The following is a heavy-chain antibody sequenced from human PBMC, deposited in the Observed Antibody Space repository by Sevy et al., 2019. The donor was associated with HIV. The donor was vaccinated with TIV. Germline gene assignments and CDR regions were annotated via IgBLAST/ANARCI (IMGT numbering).Heavy chain of an antibody. V-gene: IGHV1-18*01. CDR2: ISAYNGNT. J-gene: IGHJ4*02. CDR1: GYTFTSYG. CDR3: ARDFRPYCSSTSCSYTPYSSSWYESDY. D-gene: IGHD2-2*01. Sequence: ASVKVSCKASGYTFTSYGISWVRQAPGQGLEWMGWISAYNGNTNYAQKLQGRVTMTTDTSTSTAYMELRSLRSDDTAVYYWARDFRPYCSSTSCSYTPYSSSWYESDYWGQGTLVTVSS.